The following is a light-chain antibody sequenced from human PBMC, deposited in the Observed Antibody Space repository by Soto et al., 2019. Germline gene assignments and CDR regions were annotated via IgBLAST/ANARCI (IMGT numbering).Light chain of an antibody. V-gene: IGKV3-11*01. J-gene: IGKJ3*01. CDR1: QSVSSY. CDR2: AAS. Sequence: EIVLTQSPVTLSLSPGERATLSCRASQSVSSYLAWYQQKPGQAPRLLIYAASNRATGIPARFSGSGSGTDFTLTISSLEPEDFAVYYCQQRSNWPPITFGPGNKVDIK. CDR3: QQRSNWPPIT.